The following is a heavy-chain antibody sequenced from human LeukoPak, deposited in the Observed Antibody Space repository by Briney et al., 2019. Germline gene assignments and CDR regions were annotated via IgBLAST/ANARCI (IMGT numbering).Heavy chain of an antibody. CDR1: GFTFSSYG. D-gene: IGHD1-20*01. CDR3: ARDRYNWNGCFDY. Sequence: SGRSLRLSCAASGFTFSSYGMHWVRQAPGKGLEWVAVISYDGSNKYYADSVKGRFTISRDNSKNTLYLQMNSLRAEDTAVYYCARDRYNWNGCFDYWGQGTLVTVSS. J-gene: IGHJ4*02. V-gene: IGHV3-30*03. CDR2: ISYDGSNK.